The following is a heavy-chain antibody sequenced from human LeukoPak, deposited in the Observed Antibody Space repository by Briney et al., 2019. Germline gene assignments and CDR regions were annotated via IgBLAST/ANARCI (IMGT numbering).Heavy chain of an antibody. Sequence: ASVKVSCKASGYTFTSYGIRWVRQAPGQGLEWMGWISAYNGNTNYAQKLQGRVTMTTDTSTSTVYMELRSLRSDDTAVYYCARDSPASGIAPTFDPWGQGTLVTVSS. CDR3: ARDSPASGIAPTFDP. CDR2: ISAYNGNT. J-gene: IGHJ5*02. CDR1: GYTFTSYG. D-gene: IGHD6-13*01. V-gene: IGHV1-18*01.